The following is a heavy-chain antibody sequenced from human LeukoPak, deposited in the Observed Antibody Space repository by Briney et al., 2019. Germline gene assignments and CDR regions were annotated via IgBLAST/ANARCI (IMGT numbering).Heavy chain of an antibody. V-gene: IGHV4-61*08. D-gene: IGHD1-7*01. CDR1: GVSISSGGYY. Sequence: SETLSLTCTVSGVSISSGGYYWSWIRQPPGKGLEWIGYIYYSGSTNYNPSLKSRVTISVDTSKNQFSLKLSSVTAADTAVYYCARQIGMDWNYKGNFDYWGQGTLVTVSS. CDR3: ARQIGMDWNYKGNFDY. J-gene: IGHJ4*02. CDR2: IYYSGST.